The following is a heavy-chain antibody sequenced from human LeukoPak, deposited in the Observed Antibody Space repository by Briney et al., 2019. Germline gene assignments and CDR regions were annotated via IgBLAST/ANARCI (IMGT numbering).Heavy chain of an antibody. J-gene: IGHJ3*02. CDR1: GGSISSYY. Sequence: SETLSLTCTVSGGSISSYYWSWIRQPPGKGLEWIGYIYYSGSTNYNPSLKSRVTISVDTSKNQFSLKLSSVTAADTAVYCCARDGRISGYYYYTDAFDIWGQGTMVTVSS. V-gene: IGHV4-59*01. D-gene: IGHD3-22*01. CDR3: ARDGRISGYYYYTDAFDI. CDR2: IYYSGST.